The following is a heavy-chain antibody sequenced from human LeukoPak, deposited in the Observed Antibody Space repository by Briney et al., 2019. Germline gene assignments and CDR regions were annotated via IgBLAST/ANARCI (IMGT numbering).Heavy chain of an antibody. Sequence: LRLSCAASGFTFSSYSMNWVRQHPGKGLEWTGHIYYGGSPYYNPSLKSRVSMSIDTSKNDFSLRLSSVTAADTAIYYCARGSNGNFDCWGQGTLVTVSS. D-gene: IGHD1-26*01. CDR2: IYYGGSP. V-gene: IGHV4-31*02. CDR3: ARGSNGNFDC. CDR1: GFTFSSYS. J-gene: IGHJ4*02.